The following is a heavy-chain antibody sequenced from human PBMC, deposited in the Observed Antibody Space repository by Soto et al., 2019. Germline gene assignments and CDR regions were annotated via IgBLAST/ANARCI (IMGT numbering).Heavy chain of an antibody. J-gene: IGHJ4*02. CDR2: INHSGST. V-gene: IGHV4-34*01. CDR3: ARSEVPAAFDY. D-gene: IGHD2-2*01. CDR1: GGSFSGYY. Sequence: SETLSLTCAVYGGSFSGYYWSWIRQPPGKGLEWIGEINHSGSTNYNPSLKSRVTISVDTSKNQFSLKLSSVTAADTAVYYCARSEVPAAFDYWGQGTLVTVSS.